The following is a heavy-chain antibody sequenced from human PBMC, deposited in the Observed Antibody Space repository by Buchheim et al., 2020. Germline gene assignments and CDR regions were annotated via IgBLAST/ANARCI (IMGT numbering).Heavy chain of an antibody. CDR1: GYTFTSYY. D-gene: IGHD2/OR15-2a*01. CDR3: ARDLSITGTGGWFDP. CDR2: INPLTRRV. J-gene: IGHJ5*02. Sequence: QVQLVQSGAEVKKPGASVQVPCKASGYTFTSYYMHWVRQAPGQGLEWMGIINPLTRRVNYAPTFQGRVTMTRDTSTSTVYLELSSLRSEDTAVYFCARDLSITGTGGWFDPWGPGTL. V-gene: IGHV1-46*01.